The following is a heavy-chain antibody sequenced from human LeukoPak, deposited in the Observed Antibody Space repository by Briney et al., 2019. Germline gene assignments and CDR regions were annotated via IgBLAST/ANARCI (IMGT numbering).Heavy chain of an antibody. CDR3: ARGPAAIHP. V-gene: IGHV4-34*12. Sequence: SEILSLTCAVYGCSLTNHYWIWIRQPPGKGLEWVGEVLHTGGTNYNPSLKSRVTISVDTSKNQFFLKLTSVTAADTAVYYCARGPAAIHPWGPGTLVTVSS. CDR2: VLHTGGT. J-gene: IGHJ5*02. D-gene: IGHD2-2*01. CDR1: GCSLTNHY.